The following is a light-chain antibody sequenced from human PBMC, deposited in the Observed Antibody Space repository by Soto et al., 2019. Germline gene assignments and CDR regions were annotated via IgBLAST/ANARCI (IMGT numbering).Light chain of an antibody. J-gene: IGLJ1*01. CDR1: SSNIGAGYD. CDR3: QSYDTRLSGYV. Sequence: SVLTQSPSVSGGPGQRVTLSCTGSSSNIGAGYDVHWYQQLPGAAPKLLIYDNNNRPSGVPDRFSGSKSGASASLAITGLQAEDEADYYCQSYDTRLSGYVFGTGTKVT. V-gene: IGLV1-40*01. CDR2: DNN.